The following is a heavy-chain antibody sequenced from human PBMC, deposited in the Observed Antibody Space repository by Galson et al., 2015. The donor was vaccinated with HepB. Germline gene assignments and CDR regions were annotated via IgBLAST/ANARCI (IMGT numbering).Heavy chain of an antibody. Sequence: SVKVSCKASGGIFSSYAISWVRQAPGQGLEWMGRIIPILGIANYAQKFQGRVTITADKSTSTAYMELSSLRSEDTAVYYCARDPLLRPYCSSTSCYAFDYWGQGTLVTVSS. D-gene: IGHD2-2*01. CDR1: GGIFSSYA. CDR3: ARDPLLRPYCSSTSCYAFDY. CDR2: IIPILGIA. J-gene: IGHJ4*02. V-gene: IGHV1-69*04.